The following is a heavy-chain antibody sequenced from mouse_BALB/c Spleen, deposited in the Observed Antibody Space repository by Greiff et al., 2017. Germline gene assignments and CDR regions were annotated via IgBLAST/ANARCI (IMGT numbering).Heavy chain of an antibody. CDR2: ISDGGSYT. V-gene: IGHV5-4*02. Sequence: VELVESGGGLVKPGGSLKLSCAASGFTFSDYYMYWVRQTPEKRLEWVATISDGGSYTYYPDSVKGRFTISRDNAKNNLYLQMSSLKSEDTAMYYCARDKLGDWGQGTLVTVSA. D-gene: IGHD4-1*01. J-gene: IGHJ3*01. CDR1: GFTFSDYY. CDR3: ARDKLGD.